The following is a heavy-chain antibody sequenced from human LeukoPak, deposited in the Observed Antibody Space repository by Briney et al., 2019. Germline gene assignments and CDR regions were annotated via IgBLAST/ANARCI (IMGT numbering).Heavy chain of an antibody. CDR3: ARDAYYYGSGSYLGTFDY. D-gene: IGHD3-10*01. CDR1: GFTFSSYA. CDR2: ISYDGSNK. J-gene: IGHJ4*02. V-gene: IGHV3-30*04. Sequence: GGSLRLSCAASGFTFSSYAMHWVRQAPGKGLEWVAVISYDGSNKYYAASVKGRFTISRDNSKNTLYLQMNSLRAEDTAVYYCARDAYYYGSGSYLGTFDYWGQGTLVTVSS.